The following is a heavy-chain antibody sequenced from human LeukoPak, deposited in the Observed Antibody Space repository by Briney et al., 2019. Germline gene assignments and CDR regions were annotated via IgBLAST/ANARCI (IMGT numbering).Heavy chain of an antibody. D-gene: IGHD1-26*01. CDR3: AKKGATTGDFDY. Sequence: GGSLRLSCAASGFTFSNFLMTWVRQAPGKGPEWVSAISGSGGDTYYADSVKGRFTVSRDNSKNTLYLQMNSLRAEDTAVYYCAKKGATTGDFDYWGQGTLVTVSS. V-gene: IGHV3-23*01. CDR1: GFTFSNFL. J-gene: IGHJ4*02. CDR2: ISGSGGDT.